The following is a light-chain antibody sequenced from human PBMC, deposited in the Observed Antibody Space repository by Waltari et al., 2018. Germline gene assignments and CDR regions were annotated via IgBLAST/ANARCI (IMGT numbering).Light chain of an antibody. CDR1: SSDVGGYNY. CDR2: DVS. CDR3: SSYTSSSTLI. V-gene: IGLV2-14*03. J-gene: IGLJ2*01. Sequence: QSALTQPASVSGSPGQSITISCTGTSSDVGGYNYVSWYQQHLGKAPRLMIYDVSNRPSGVYNRFAGSKSGNTASLTISGLKAEDEADYHCSSYTSSSTLIFGGGTKLTVL.